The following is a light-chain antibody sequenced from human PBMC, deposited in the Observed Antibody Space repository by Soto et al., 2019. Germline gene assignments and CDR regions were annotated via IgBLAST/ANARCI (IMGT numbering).Light chain of an antibody. V-gene: IGLV2-8*01. Sequence: ALTQPPSASGSPGQSVTISCTGTSSDVGGYNYVSWYQQHPGKAPKLMIYEVSKRPSGVPDRFSGSKSGNTASLTVSGLQAEDEADYYCSSYAGSNPVFGGGTKLTVL. J-gene: IGLJ2*01. CDR2: EVS. CDR1: SSDVGGYNY. CDR3: SSYAGSNPV.